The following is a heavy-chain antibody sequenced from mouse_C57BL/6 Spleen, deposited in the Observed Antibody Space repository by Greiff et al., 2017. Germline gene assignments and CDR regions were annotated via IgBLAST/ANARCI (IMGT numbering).Heavy chain of an antibody. D-gene: IGHD1-1*01. J-gene: IGHJ2*01. V-gene: IGHV5-17*01. Sequence: EVKLMESGGGLVKPGGSLKLSCAASGFTFSDYGMHWVRQAPEKGLEWVAYISSGSSTIYYADTVKGRFTISRDNAKNTLFLQMTRLRSEDTAMYYCARAHYYGSIHYWGQGTTLTVSS. CDR2: ISSGSSTI. CDR1: GFTFSDYG. CDR3: ARAHYYGSIHY.